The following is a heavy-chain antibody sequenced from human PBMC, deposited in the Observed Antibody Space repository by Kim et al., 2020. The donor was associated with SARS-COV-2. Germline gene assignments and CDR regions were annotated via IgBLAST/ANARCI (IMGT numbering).Heavy chain of an antibody. V-gene: IGHV3-11*01. CDR1: GFTFSDSY. CDR3: ARGIVRFLRGMDV. Sequence: GGSLRLSCAASGFTFSDSYMSWIRQAPGKGLEWVSYISGSGTTIYYADSVKGRFTISRDNAKNSLYLQMNSLRAEDTAVYYCARGIVRFLRGMDVWGQGTTVTVSS. J-gene: IGHJ6*02. D-gene: IGHD3-3*01. CDR2: ISGSGTTI.